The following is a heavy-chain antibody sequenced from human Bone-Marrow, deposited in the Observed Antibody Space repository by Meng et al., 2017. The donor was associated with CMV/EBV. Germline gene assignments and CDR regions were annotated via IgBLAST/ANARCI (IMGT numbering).Heavy chain of an antibody. J-gene: IGHJ4*02. Sequence: ESLKISCTVSGGSVSSGSYYWSWIRQPPGKGLEWIGYIYYSGSTNYNPSLKSRVTISVDTSKNQFSLKLSSVTAADTAVYYCARADSYYSYGLDIWGQGTLVTVSS. CDR2: IYYSGST. D-gene: IGHD5-18*01. CDR1: GGSVSSGSYY. CDR3: ARADSYYSYGLDI. V-gene: IGHV4-61*01.